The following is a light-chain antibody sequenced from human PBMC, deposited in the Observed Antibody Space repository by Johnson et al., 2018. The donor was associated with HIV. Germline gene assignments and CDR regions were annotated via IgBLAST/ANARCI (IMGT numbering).Light chain of an antibody. CDR3: GTWDSSLSAYV. CDR1: SSNIGNNY. CDR2: ENT. V-gene: IGLV1-51*02. Sequence: QSVLTQPPSVSAAPGQKVTISCSGSSSNIGNNYVSWYQQLPGTAPKLLIYENTKRPSGIPDRFSGSKSGTSATLCITGLQTGDEADYYCGTWDSSLSAYVFGTGTKVTVL. J-gene: IGLJ1*01.